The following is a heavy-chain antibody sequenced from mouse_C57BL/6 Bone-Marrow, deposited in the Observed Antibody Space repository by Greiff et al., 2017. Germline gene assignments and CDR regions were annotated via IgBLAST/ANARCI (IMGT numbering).Heavy chain of an antibody. J-gene: IGHJ3*01. D-gene: IGHD2-4*01. CDR3: ARLGLRQFAY. V-gene: IGHV5-6*01. CDR1: GFTLSSYG. Sequence: EVKVVESGGDLVKPGGSLKLSCAASGFTLSSYGMSWVRQTPDKRLEWVATISSGGSYTYYPDSVKGRFTISRDNAKNTLYLQMSSLKSEDTAMYYCARLGLRQFAYWGQGTLVTVSA. CDR2: ISSGGSYT.